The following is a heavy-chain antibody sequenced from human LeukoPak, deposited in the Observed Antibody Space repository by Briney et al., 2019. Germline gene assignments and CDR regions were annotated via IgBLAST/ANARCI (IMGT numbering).Heavy chain of an antibody. J-gene: IGHJ4*02. V-gene: IGHV3-7*01. D-gene: IGHD6-13*01. CDR1: GFTFSSYW. CDR3: ARVSWTGRGYFDY. CDR2: IKQDGSEK. Sequence: GGSLRLSCAASGFTFSSYWMSWVRQAPGKGLEWVANIKQDGSEKYYADSVKGRFTISRDNAKNSLYLQMNSLRAEDTAVYYCARVSWTGRGYFDYWGQGTLVTVSS.